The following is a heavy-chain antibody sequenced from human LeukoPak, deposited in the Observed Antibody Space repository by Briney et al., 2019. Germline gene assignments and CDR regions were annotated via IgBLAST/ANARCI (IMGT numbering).Heavy chain of an antibody. Sequence: SGTLSLTCTVSGASITTYSWNWIRQPAGKGLEWIGRIHGNGSTNYNTSLKSRVTMSLDTSKSQFSLKLPSVTAADTALYYCARDMVSTWPYFYSYYYMDVWGQGTTVAVSS. J-gene: IGHJ6*03. CDR1: GASITTYS. CDR3: ARDMVSTWPYFYSYYYMDV. D-gene: IGHD6-13*01. CDR2: IHGNGST. V-gene: IGHV4-4*07.